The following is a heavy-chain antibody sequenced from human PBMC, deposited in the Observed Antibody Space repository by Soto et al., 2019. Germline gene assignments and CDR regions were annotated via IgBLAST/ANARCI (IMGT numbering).Heavy chain of an antibody. D-gene: IGHD2-2*01. CDR3: AKQPASIRTFDY. Sequence: HPGGSLRLSCAASGFTFSSYAMHWVRQAPGKGLEWVAVISYDGSNKYYADSVKGRFTISRDNSKNTLYLQMNSLRAEDTAVYYCAKQPASIRTFDYRGQGALVTVSS. CDR2: ISYDGSNK. V-gene: IGHV3-30-3*02. J-gene: IGHJ4*02. CDR1: GFTFSSYA.